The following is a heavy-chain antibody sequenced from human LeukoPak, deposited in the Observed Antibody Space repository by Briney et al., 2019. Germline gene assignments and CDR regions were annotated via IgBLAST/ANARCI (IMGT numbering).Heavy chain of an antibody. CDR1: GFTFSSYA. CDR2: ISGGSDYI. V-gene: IGHV3-21*01. Sequence: GGSLRLSCAASGFTFSSYAMSWVRQAPGKGLEWVSSISGGSDYIYYADPVEGRFTISRDNAKNSLHLQMNSLRAEDTAVYYCARVGSGWYWDYWGQGTLVTVSS. J-gene: IGHJ4*02. D-gene: IGHD6-19*01. CDR3: ARVGSGWYWDY.